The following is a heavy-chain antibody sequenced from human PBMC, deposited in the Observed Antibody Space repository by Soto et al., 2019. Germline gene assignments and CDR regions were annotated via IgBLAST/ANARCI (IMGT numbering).Heavy chain of an antibody. J-gene: IGHJ4*02. V-gene: IGHV1-18*01. CDR3: ARDNGYYDF. CDR1: GYTFSSYS. CDR2: ISTNSGNT. D-gene: IGHD2-8*01. Sequence: ASVKVSCKTSGYTFSSYSINWVRQAPGQGLEWMAWISTNSGNTHYAERLQGRVTVTLDKTASTAFMEMWGLTSDDTAVYFCARDNGYYDFWGEGTLVTVSS.